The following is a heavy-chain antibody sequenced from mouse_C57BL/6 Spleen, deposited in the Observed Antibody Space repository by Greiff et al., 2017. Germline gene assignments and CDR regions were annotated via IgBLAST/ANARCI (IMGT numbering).Heavy chain of an antibody. J-gene: IGHJ2*01. Sequence: QVQLKESGAELVRPGSSVKLSCKASGYTFTSYWMHWVKQRPIQGLEWIGNIDPSDSETHYNQKFKDKATLTVDKSSSTAYMQLSSLTSEDSAVYYCARLDDYDEGFDYWGQGTTLTVSS. V-gene: IGHV1-52*01. CDR1: GYTFTSYW. CDR2: IDPSDSET. CDR3: ARLDDYDEGFDY. D-gene: IGHD2-4*01.